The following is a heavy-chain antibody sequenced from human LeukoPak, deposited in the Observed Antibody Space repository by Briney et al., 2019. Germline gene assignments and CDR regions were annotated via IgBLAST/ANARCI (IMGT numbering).Heavy chain of an antibody. CDR1: GFTFSSYA. CDR2: ISGSGGST. D-gene: IGHD3-10*01. J-gene: IGHJ3*02. Sequence: PGGSLRLSCAASGFTFSSYAMSWVRQAPGKGLEWVSAISGSGGSTYYADSVKGRFTISRDNSKNTLYLQMNSLRAEDTAVYYCARAPLYGSGSYFAYAEGAFDIWGQGTMVTVSS. V-gene: IGHV3-23*01. CDR3: ARAPLYGSGSYFAYAEGAFDI.